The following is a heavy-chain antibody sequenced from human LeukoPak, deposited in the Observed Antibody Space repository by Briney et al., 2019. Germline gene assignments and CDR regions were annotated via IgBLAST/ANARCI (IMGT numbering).Heavy chain of an antibody. J-gene: IGHJ6*02. CDR2: IWYDGSNK. V-gene: IGHV3-33*01. D-gene: IGHD2-2*01. Sequence: GGSLRLSCAASEFTFSSHGMHWVRQAPGKGLEWVAVIWYDGSNKYYADSVKGRFTISRDNSKNTLYLQMNSLRAEDTAVYYCARDCSSTSCYPYYYYGMDVWGQGTTVTVSS. CDR1: EFTFSSHG. CDR3: ARDCSSTSCYPYYYYGMDV.